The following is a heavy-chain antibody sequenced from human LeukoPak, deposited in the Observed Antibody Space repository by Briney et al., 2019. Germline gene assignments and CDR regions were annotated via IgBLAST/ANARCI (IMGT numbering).Heavy chain of an antibody. CDR3: ASVLRWPDY. CDR2: ISSSGSTI. D-gene: IGHD4-23*01. Sequence: GGSLRLSCAASGFTFSSYAMSWVRQAPGKGLEWVSYISSSGSTIYYADSVKGRFTISRDNAKNSLYLQMNSLRAEDTAVYYCASVLRWPDYWGQGTLVTVSS. CDR1: GFTFSSYA. J-gene: IGHJ4*02. V-gene: IGHV3-48*04.